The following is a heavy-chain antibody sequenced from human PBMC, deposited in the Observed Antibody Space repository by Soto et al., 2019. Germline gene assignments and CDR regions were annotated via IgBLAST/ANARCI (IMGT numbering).Heavy chain of an antibody. V-gene: IGHV1-18*01. CDR2: ISAYNGNT. CDR1: GYTFTSYG. D-gene: IGHD3-9*01. CDR3: AHTYYDILTGPWGMDV. J-gene: IGHJ6*04. Sequence: ASVKVSCKASGYTFTSYGISWVRQAPGQGLEWMGWISAYNGNTNYAQKLQGRVTMTTDTSTSTAYMELRSLRSDDTAVYYCAHTYYDILTGPWGMDVWGKGTRVTVP.